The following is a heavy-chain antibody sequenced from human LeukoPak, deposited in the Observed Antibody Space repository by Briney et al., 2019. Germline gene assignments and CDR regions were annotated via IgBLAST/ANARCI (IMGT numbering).Heavy chain of an antibody. J-gene: IGHJ4*02. D-gene: IGHD6-19*01. CDR1: GGSISSGSYN. CDR2: IYYSGST. V-gene: IGHV4-61*10. CDR3: ARDIGSGWSFDY. Sequence: SETLSLTCTVAGGSISSGSYNWTWIRQPAGKGLEWIGYIYYSGSTNYNPSLKSRVTISLDTSKNQFSLKLTSVTAADTGVYYCARDIGSGWSFDYWGQGILVTVSS.